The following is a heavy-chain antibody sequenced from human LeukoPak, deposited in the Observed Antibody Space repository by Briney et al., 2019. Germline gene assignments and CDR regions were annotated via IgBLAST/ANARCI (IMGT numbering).Heavy chain of an antibody. CDR1: GGSIINHY. J-gene: IGHJ5*02. V-gene: IGHV4-4*07. CDR2: IYSSGSA. Sequence: SETLSLTCTVSGGSIINHYWSWIRQPAGKGLEWTGRIYSSGSANYSPSLKSRVSMSIDTSNNHFSLNLTSVTAADTALYFCARDVRYASGWSTPESWGQGTLVTVSS. D-gene: IGHD6-19*01. CDR3: ARDVRYASGWSTPES.